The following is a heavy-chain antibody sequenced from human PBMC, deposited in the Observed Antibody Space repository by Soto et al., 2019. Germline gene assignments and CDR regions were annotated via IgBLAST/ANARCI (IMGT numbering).Heavy chain of an antibody. V-gene: IGHV1-69*01. CDR1: GGTFSSYA. CDR2: IIPMFDTA. Sequence: QVQLVQSGAEVKKSGSSVKVSCKASGGTFSSYAISWVRQAPGQGLEWMGGIIPMFDTANYAQKFQGRVKITADDSTSTAYMEMSSLRSEDTAVYYCARPTIFGVLDVWGQGTTVTVFS. J-gene: IGHJ6*02. CDR3: ARPTIFGVLDV. D-gene: IGHD3-3*01.